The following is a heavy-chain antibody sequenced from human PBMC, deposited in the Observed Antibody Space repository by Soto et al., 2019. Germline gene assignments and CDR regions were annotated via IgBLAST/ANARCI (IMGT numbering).Heavy chain of an antibody. D-gene: IGHD6-13*01. Sequence: QVQLVESGGGVVQPGRSLRLSCAASGFTFSSYGMHWVRQAPGKGLEWVAVIWYDGSNKYYADSVKGRVTISRDNSKNTRYLQMNSLRAEDTAVYYCARDWGQAAAGTICHWGQGTLVTVSS. J-gene: IGHJ4*02. CDR3: ARDWGQAAAGTICH. CDR1: GFTFSSYG. CDR2: IWYDGSNK. V-gene: IGHV3-33*01.